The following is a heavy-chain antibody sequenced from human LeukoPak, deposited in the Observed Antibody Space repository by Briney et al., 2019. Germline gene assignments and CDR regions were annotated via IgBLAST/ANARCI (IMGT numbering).Heavy chain of an antibody. CDR2: FYYRGST. CDR1: GGSISSYIYC. Sequence: SETLSLTCTVSGGSISSYIYCWGWIRQSPGKGLEWIGSFYYRGSTYYNPSFKSRVTISIDTSKNQFSLKLSSVTAADTAVYYCARLEPGGPPYYYGMDVWGQGTTVTISS. V-gene: IGHV4-39*01. CDR3: ARLEPGGPPYYYGMDV. D-gene: IGHD1-14*01. J-gene: IGHJ6*02.